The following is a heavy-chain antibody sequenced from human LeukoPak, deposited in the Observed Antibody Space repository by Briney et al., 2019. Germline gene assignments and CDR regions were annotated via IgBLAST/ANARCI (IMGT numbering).Heavy chain of an antibody. V-gene: IGHV1-2*02. D-gene: IGHD6-13*01. CDR1: GYTFTGYY. CDR3: ARGGSSSQAYYYYYYMDV. Sequence: ASVKVSCNASGYTFTGYYMHWVRQAPGQGLEWMGWINPNSGGTNYAQKFQGRVTMTRDTSISTAYMELSRLRSDDTAVYYCARGGSSSQAYYYYYYMDVWGKGTTVTVSS. J-gene: IGHJ6*03. CDR2: INPNSGGT.